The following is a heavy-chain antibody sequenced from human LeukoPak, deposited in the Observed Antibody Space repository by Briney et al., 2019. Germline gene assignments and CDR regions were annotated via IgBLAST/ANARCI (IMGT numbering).Heavy chain of an antibody. V-gene: IGHV3-23*01. CDR2: ISGSGGST. Sequence: PGGSLRLSCAASGFTFRSYGMHWVRQAPGKGLEWVSAISGSGGSTNYAHSVKGRFTISRDNSKNTLFLQMNSLTAEDTAVYYCAKEGHMLGPNDYWGQGTLVTVSS. J-gene: IGHJ4*02. CDR1: GFTFRSYG. D-gene: IGHD1-26*01. CDR3: AKEGHMLGPNDY.